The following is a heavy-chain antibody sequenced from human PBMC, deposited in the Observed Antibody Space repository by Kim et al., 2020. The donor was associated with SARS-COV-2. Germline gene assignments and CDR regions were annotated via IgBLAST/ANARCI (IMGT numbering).Heavy chain of an antibody. D-gene: IGHD2-2*01. CDR1: GLTFSSYA. CDR2: ISSSGGTT. Sequence: GGSLRLSCAASGLTFSSYAVSWVRQAPGKGLEWVSAISSSGGTTYYADSVKGRFTISRDNSKNTLYLQMNSLSAEDTAVYYCAKEGAPAAKYGMDVWGQG. V-gene: IGHV3-23*01. J-gene: IGHJ6*02. CDR3: AKEGAPAAKYGMDV.